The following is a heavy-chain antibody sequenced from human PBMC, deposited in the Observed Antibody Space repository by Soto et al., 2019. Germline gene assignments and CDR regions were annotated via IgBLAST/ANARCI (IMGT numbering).Heavy chain of an antibody. CDR1: GGSISSSNW. J-gene: IGHJ6*02. Sequence: PSETLSLTCAVSGGSISSSNWWSWVRRPPGKGLEWIGEIYHSGSTNYNPSLKSRVTISVDKSKNQFSLKLSSVTAADTAVYYCARLDLDFKPRGYGMDVWGQGTTVTVSS. V-gene: IGHV4-4*02. D-gene: IGHD3-3*01. CDR2: IYHSGST. CDR3: ARLDLDFKPRGYGMDV.